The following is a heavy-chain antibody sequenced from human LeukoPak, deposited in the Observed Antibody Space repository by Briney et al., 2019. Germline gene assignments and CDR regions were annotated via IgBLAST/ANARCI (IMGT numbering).Heavy chain of an antibody. J-gene: IGHJ4*02. CDR3: AQAPGPVY. CDR1: GFFFSDSA. Sequence: GGSPRLSCAASGFFFSDSAMAWVRQAPGKGLEWVSAISGSGGSTYYADSVKGRFTISRDNSKNTLYLQMNSLRAEDTAVYYCAQAPGPVYWGQGTLVTVSS. D-gene: IGHD2-8*02. CDR2: ISGSGGST. V-gene: IGHV3-23*01.